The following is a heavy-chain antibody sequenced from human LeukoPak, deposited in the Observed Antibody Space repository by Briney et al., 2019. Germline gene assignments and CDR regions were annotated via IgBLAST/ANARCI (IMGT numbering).Heavy chain of an antibody. CDR1: GDTVSSNTAA. Sequence: SQTLSLTCAISGDTVSSNTAAWNWIRQSPSRGLEWLGRTYYRSKWNTDYAASVQNRITINPDTSTNQFSLQLKSATPKDTAVYYCSRQRSTSTYYFGLDVWGQGTTVTVSS. CDR3: SRQRSTSTYYFGLDV. CDR2: TYYRSKWNT. D-gene: IGHD6-6*01. J-gene: IGHJ6*02. V-gene: IGHV6-1*01.